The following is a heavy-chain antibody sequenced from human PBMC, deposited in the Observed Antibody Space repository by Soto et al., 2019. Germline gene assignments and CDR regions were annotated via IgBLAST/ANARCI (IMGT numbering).Heavy chain of an antibody. CDR1: GFTFSSYA. CDR3: ARAGSWYYFDY. D-gene: IGHD6-13*01. CDR2: ISSSSSYI. Sequence: EVQLLESGGGLVQPGGSLRLSCAASGFTFSSYAMSWVRQAPGKGLEWVSSISSSSSYIYYADSVKGRFTISRDNAKNSLYLQMNSLRAEDTAVYYCARAGSWYYFDYWGQGTLVTVSS. J-gene: IGHJ4*02. V-gene: IGHV3-21*01.